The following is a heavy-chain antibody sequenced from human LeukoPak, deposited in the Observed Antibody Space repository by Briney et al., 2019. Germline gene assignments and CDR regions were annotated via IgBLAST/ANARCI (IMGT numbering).Heavy chain of an antibody. D-gene: IGHD3-10*01. CDR2: ISYDGTNN. V-gene: IGHV3-30*04. CDR1: GFTFSSYA. J-gene: IGHJ5*02. Sequence: QSGGSLTLSCAASGFTFSSYAMHWVGQAPGKGLEGVAVISYDGTNNYYADSVKGRFTSSRDNSRNTLYLQMNSLRAEDTAVYYCASDRQYYYGSGTVTPNNWFDPWGQGTLVTVSS. CDR3: ASDRQYYYGSGTVTPNNWFDP.